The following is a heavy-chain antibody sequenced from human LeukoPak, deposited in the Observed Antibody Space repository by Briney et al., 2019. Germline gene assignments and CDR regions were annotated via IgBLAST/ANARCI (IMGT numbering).Heavy chain of an antibody. J-gene: IGHJ4*02. D-gene: IGHD3-22*01. V-gene: IGHV3-53*01. Sequence: GGSLRLSCAASGFTVSSNYMSWVRQAPGKGLEWVSVIYSGGSTYYADSVKGRFTISRDNSKNTLYLQMNSLRAEDTAVYYCARVRNYYDSSGYVLDYWGQGTLVTVSS. CDR1: GFTVSSNY. CDR2: IYSGGST. CDR3: ARVRNYYDSSGYVLDY.